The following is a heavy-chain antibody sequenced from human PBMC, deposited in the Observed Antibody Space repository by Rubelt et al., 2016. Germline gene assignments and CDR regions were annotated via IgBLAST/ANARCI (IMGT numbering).Heavy chain of an antibody. Sequence: EVQLVESGGGLVQPGGSLRLSCAASGFTFSSYWMSWVRQAPGKGLEWVSYISSSSSTIYYADSVKGRLTISRDNAKNSLYLQMNSLRAEDTAVYYCARDPPMVRGVIVYWGQGTLVTVSS. V-gene: IGHV3-48*04. CDR1: GFTFSSYW. CDR2: ISSSSSTI. J-gene: IGHJ4*02. CDR3: ARDPPMVRGVIVY. D-gene: IGHD3-10*01.